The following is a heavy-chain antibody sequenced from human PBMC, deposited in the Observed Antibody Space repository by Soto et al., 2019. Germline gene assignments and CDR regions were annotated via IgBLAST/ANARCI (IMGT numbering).Heavy chain of an antibody. J-gene: IGHJ6*02. D-gene: IGHD3-9*01. Sequence: GGSLRLSCAASGFTFSSYAMHWVRQAPGKGLEWVAVISYDGSNKYYADSVKGRFTISRDNSKNTLYLQMNSLRAEDTAVYYCAREGTYYDILTGYYGMDVWGQGTTVTVSS. CDR3: AREGTYYDILTGYYGMDV. V-gene: IGHV3-30-3*01. CDR1: GFTFSSYA. CDR2: ISYDGSNK.